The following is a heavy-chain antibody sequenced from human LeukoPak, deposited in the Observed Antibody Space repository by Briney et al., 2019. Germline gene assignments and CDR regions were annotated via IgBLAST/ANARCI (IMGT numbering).Heavy chain of an antibody. J-gene: IGHJ6*02. CDR1: GGSISSGDYY. D-gene: IGHD3-22*01. CDR3: AREQYYYDSSGYLQAYYYYGMDV. V-gene: IGHV4-30-4*01. CDR2: IYYSGST. Sequence: SETLSLTCTVSGGSISSGDYYWSWIRQPPGKGLEWIGYIYYSGSTYYNPSLKSRVTISVDTSKNQFSLKLSSVTAADTAVYYCAREQYYYDSSGYLQAYYYYGMDVWGQGTTVTVSS.